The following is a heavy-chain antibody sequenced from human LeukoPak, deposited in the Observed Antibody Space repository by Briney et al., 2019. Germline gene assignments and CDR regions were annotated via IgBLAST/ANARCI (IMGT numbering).Heavy chain of an antibody. Sequence: PGGSLRLSYAASGFTFDDYAMHWVRQAPGKGLEWVSGISWNSGSIGYADSVKGRFTISRDNAKNTLFLQMNSLRADDTAVYYCTRGYVGIDYWGQGTLVTVSS. D-gene: IGHD5-12*01. J-gene: IGHJ4*02. V-gene: IGHV3-9*01. CDR2: ISWNSGSI. CDR3: TRGYVGIDY. CDR1: GFTFDDYA.